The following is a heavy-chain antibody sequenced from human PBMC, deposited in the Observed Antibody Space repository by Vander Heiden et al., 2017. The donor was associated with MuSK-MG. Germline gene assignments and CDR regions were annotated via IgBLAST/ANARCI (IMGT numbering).Heavy chain of an antibody. J-gene: IGHJ4*02. CDR1: GGSLSDYY. Sequence: QLQLQQWGAGLLKPSETLSLTCAVYGGSLSDYYWSWIRQPPGKGLEWIGEINRIGSTNYNPSLKSRVTMSVDTSKNQFSLRLSSVTAADTAVYYCARSLPGTTVAGGLRDYWGQGNLVTISS. D-gene: IGHD6-19*01. CDR3: ARSLPGTTVAGGLRDY. V-gene: IGHV4-34*01. CDR2: INRIGST.